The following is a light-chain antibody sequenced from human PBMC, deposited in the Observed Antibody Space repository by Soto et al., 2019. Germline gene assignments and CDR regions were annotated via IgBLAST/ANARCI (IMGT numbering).Light chain of an antibody. Sequence: QSVLTQPASVSGSPGQSITISCTGTSSDVGGYNYVSWYQQHPGKAPKLMIYDVSNRPSGVSNRFSGSKSGNTASLTISGITAEDEADYYCSSYTSSSRVVFGGGTKLTVL. J-gene: IGLJ2*01. CDR3: SSYTSSSRVV. V-gene: IGLV2-14*01. CDR1: SSDVGGYNY. CDR2: DVS.